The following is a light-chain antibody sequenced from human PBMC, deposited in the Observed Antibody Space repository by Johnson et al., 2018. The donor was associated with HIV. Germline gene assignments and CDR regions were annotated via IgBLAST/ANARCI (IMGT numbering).Light chain of an antibody. CDR1: SSNIGNNY. J-gene: IGLJ1*01. V-gene: IGLV1-51*01. CDR3: GTWDNSLSAGV. Sequence: QSVLTQPPSVSAAPGQKVTIPCSGSSSNIGNNYASWYQQVPGTAPKLLIYDNHKRPSGIPDLFSGSKSGTSATLGITGLQTGDEADYYCGTWDNSLSAGVCGTGTKVTGL. CDR2: DNH.